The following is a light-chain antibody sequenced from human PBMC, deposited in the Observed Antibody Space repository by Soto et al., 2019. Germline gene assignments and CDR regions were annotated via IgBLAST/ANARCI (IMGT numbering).Light chain of an antibody. CDR3: QQYDLALT. CDR1: QTISNKY. V-gene: IGKV3-20*01. J-gene: IGKJ3*01. CDR2: GAS. Sequence: EVVLTQPPGTLSLSPGSRATLSCRASQTISNKYLAWYQQKPGQAPRLLIHGASNRASGIPDRFSGRGSGTDFTLIISRLEPEDFAVYYCQQYDLALTFGPGTRVDI.